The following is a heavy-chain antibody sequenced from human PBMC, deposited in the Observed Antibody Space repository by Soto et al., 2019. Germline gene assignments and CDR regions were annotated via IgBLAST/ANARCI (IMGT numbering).Heavy chain of an antibody. V-gene: IGHV3-23*01. CDR3: AKDREGPTADYYYHYSMDV. CDR1: GFSFSSYA. Sequence: GGSLRLSCAASGFSFSSYAMTWVRQAPGMGLEWVSTISGSGFNTYYADSVKGRFTISRDNSKNTLYLQMNSLTVEDTAVYYCAKDREGPTADYYYHYSMDVWGQGTTVTVSS. D-gene: IGHD1-26*01. J-gene: IGHJ6*02. CDR2: ISGSGFNT.